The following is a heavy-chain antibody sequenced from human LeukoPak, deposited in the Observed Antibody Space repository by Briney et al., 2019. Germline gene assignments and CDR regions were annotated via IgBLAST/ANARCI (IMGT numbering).Heavy chain of an antibody. CDR2: ISGGGGST. CDR1: GFTFSIYA. V-gene: IGHV3-23*01. J-gene: IGHJ4*02. Sequence: PGGSLRLSCAASGFTFSIYAMSWVRQAPGKGLEWVSTISGGGGSTYYADSVKGRFTISRDTSKNTLYLQMNSLRAEDTAVYYCAKARFGTATAVSFDYWGQGTLVTVSS. CDR3: AKARFGTATAVSFDY. D-gene: IGHD6-13*01.